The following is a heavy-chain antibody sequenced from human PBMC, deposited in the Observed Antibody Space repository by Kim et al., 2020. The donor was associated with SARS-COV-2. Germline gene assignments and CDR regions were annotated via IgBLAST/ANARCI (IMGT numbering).Heavy chain of an antibody. Sequence: SVKVSCKASGGTFSSYAISWVRQAPGQGLEWMGGIIPIFGTANYAQKFQGRVTITADESTSTAYMELSSLRSEDTAVYYCARGGYCSGGSCAPEADYWGQGTLVTVSS. CDR3: ARGGYCSGGSCAPEADY. CDR2: IIPIFGTA. CDR1: GGTFSSYA. V-gene: IGHV1-69*13. D-gene: IGHD2-15*01. J-gene: IGHJ4*02.